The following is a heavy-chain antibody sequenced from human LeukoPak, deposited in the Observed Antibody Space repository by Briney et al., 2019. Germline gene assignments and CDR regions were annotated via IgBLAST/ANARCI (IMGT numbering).Heavy chain of an antibody. CDR3: ARAWDLLWFGELLFGQEAGFDY. Sequence: GRSLRLSCAASGFTFSSYAMHWVRQAPGKGLEWVAVISYDGSNKYYADSVKGRFTISRDNSKNTLYLQMNSLRAEDTAVYYCARAWDLLWFGELLFGQEAGFDYWGQGTLVTVSS. D-gene: IGHD3-10*01. CDR1: GFTFSSYA. CDR2: ISYDGSNK. J-gene: IGHJ4*02. V-gene: IGHV3-30*04.